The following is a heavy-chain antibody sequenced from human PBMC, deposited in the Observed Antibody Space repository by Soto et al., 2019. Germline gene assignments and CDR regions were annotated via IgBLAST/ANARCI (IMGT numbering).Heavy chain of an antibody. CDR3: ARTFSSGYYYGPDDAFDI. J-gene: IGHJ3*02. CDR2: ISYDGSNK. CDR1: GFTFSSYG. V-gene: IGHV3-30*03. D-gene: IGHD3-22*01. Sequence: GGSLRLSCAASGFTFSSYGMHWVRQAPGKGLEWVAVISYDGSNKYYADSVKGRFTISRDNSKNTLYLQMNSLRAEDTAVYYCARTFSSGYYYGPDDAFDIWGQGTMVTVSS.